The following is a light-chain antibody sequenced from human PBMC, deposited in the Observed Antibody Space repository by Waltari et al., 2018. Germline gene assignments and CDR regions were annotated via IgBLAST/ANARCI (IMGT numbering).Light chain of an antibody. CDR3: ASWDFSLTVWV. CDR1: RSNTGSKY. V-gene: IGLV1-47*01. J-gene: IGLJ3*02. CDR2: RDN. Sequence: QSVLTQPPSASGTPGQKVTFSCSGGRSNTGSKYLNWYQHFPGSAPKLLFYRDNQRHSGVPARFSVSKSGTSASLAITDLRPEDEADYYCASWDFSLTVWVFGGGSRLTVL.